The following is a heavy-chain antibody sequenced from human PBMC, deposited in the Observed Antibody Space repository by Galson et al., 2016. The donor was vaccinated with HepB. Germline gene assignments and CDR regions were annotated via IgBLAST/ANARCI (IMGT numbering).Heavy chain of an antibody. CDR2: ITWNSGSK. Sequence: SLRLSCAASGFTFENYAMHWVRQVPGKGLEWVSSITWNSGSKGYADSVKGRFTISRDNAKNSLYLQMNSLRPEDTARYYCAKGFYGDFPYWFDPWGQGTLVTVSS. J-gene: IGHJ5*02. D-gene: IGHD4-17*01. CDR1: GFTFENYA. V-gene: IGHV3-9*01. CDR3: AKGFYGDFPYWFDP.